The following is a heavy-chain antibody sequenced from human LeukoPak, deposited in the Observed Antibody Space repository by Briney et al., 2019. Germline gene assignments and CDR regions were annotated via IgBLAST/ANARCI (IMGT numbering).Heavy chain of an antibody. V-gene: IGHV1-2*02. Sequence: ASVKVSCKASGYTFTEYYIHWVRQAPGHGLEWMGWINPNSGGTNYAQKFQGRVTMTRDTSISTAYMELSRLRSDDTAVYYCARDGDGSGSYYDYYYYMDVWGKGTTVTISS. CDR2: INPNSGGT. CDR3: ARDGDGSGSYYDYYYYMDV. CDR1: GYTFTEYY. J-gene: IGHJ6*03. D-gene: IGHD3-10*01.